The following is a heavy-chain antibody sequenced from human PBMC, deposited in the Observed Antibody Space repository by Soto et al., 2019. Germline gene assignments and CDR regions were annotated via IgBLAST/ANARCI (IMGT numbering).Heavy chain of an antibody. CDR1: GGSISGYS. V-gene: IGHV4-59*12. J-gene: IGHJ4*02. Sequence: SETLSLTCTVSGGSISGYSWTWIRQPPGKGLDWIGYIYKSGSTNYNPSLKSRVSISVDTSKNQFSLNLTSLTAADTAVYYCARAPKVSGSAQTRPDFWGQGSLVTVSS. CDR2: IYKSGST. CDR3: ARAPKVSGSAQTRPDF. D-gene: IGHD6-6*01.